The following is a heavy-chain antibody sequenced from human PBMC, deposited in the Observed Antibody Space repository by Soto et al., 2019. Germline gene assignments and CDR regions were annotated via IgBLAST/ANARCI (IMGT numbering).Heavy chain of an antibody. D-gene: IGHD3-3*01. CDR2: IYYSGST. CDR3: ARVNSVRFLEWLSRAPWFDP. J-gene: IGHJ5*02. Sequence: SETLSLTCTVSGGSISSGDYYWSWLRQPPGKGLEWIGYIYYSGSTYYNPSLKSRVTISVDTSKNQFSLRLSSVTAADTAVYYCARVNSVRFLEWLSRAPWFDPWGQGTLVTVSS. V-gene: IGHV4-30-4*01. CDR1: GGSISSGDYY.